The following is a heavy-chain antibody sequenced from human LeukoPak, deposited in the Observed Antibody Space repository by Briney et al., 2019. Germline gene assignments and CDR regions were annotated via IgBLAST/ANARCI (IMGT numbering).Heavy chain of an antibody. Sequence: GGSLRLSCAASGFTFSSYWMSWVRQAPGKGLEWVANIKQDGSEKYYVDSVKDRFTISRDNAKNSLYLQMNSLRAEDTAVYYCARSRGTTSWYYYDSSGYYLDYWGQGTLVTVSS. CDR1: GFTFSSYW. J-gene: IGHJ4*02. D-gene: IGHD3-22*01. CDR2: IKQDGSEK. CDR3: ARSRGTTSWYYYDSSGYYLDY. V-gene: IGHV3-7*01.